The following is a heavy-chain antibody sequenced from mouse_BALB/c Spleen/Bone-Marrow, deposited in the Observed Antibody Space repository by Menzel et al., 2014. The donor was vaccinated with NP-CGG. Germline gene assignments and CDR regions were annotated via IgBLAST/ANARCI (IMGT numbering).Heavy chain of an antibody. Sequence: LQQSGSELVRPGASVKLSCKASGYTFTSYWMHWVKQRPGQGLEWIGNIYPGTGSTNYDEKFKGKATLTVDTSSSTAYMQLGSLTSEDSAVYYCARWLLLDYWGQGTTLTVSS. V-gene: IGHV1S22*01. J-gene: IGHJ2*01. CDR2: IYPGTGST. CDR1: GYTFTSYW. D-gene: IGHD2-3*01. CDR3: ARWLLLDY.